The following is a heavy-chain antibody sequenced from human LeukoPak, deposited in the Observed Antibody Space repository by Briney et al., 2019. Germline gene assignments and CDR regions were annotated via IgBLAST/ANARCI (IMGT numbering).Heavy chain of an antibody. D-gene: IGHD5-18*01. CDR2: IIPIFGTA. CDR1: GGTFSSYA. V-gene: IGHV1-69*01. CDR3: ARGQRRYSYDIRGGVGY. Sequence: SVKVSCKASGGTFSSYAISWVRQAPGQGLEWMGGIIPIFGTANYAQKFQGRVTITADESTSTAYMELSSLRSEDTAVYYCARGQRRYSYDIRGGVGYWGQGTLVTVSS. J-gene: IGHJ4*02.